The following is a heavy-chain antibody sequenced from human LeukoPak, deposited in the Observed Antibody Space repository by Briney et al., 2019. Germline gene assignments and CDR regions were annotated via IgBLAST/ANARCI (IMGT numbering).Heavy chain of an antibody. CDR3: RGGSYVGGYDY. V-gene: IGHV4-4*07. CDR2: IYTSGST. Sequence: SETLSLTCTVSGGSISSYYWSWIRQPAGKGLEWIGRIYTSGSTNYNPSLKSRVTMSVDTSKNQFSLKLNSVTAADTAVYYCRGGSYVGGYDYWGQGTLVTVSS. CDR1: GGSISSYY. D-gene: IGHD1-26*01. J-gene: IGHJ4*02.